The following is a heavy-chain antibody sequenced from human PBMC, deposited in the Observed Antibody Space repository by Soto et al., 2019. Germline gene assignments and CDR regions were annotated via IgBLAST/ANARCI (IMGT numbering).Heavy chain of an antibody. V-gene: IGHV3-23*01. CDR1: GFTFKNFA. D-gene: IGHD3-10*01. Sequence: EVQLLESGGGLVQPGGSLRLSCAASGFTFKNFAVSWVRQAPGKGMEWVSAIGGSGSSANYADSVKGRFPVSRDDSKSTLYLQMSGLRVDDTALYYCAKDAVAYNGEWDWFDLWGQGTLVTVSS. CDR2: IGGSGSSA. CDR3: AKDAVAYNGEWDWFDL. J-gene: IGHJ5*02.